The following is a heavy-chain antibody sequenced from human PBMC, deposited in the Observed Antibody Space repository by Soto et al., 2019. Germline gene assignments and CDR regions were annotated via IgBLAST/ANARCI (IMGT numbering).Heavy chain of an antibody. V-gene: IGHV4-34*01. D-gene: IGHD2-2*01. CDR1: GGSFSGYY. CDR3: ARGPLVVVPAAICWFDP. CDR2: INHGGST. J-gene: IGHJ5*02. Sequence: SETLSLTCAVYGGSFSGYYWSWIRQPPGKGLEWIGEINHGGSTNYNPSLKSRVTISVDTSKNQFSLKLSSVTAADTAVYYCARGPLVVVPAAICWFDPWGQGTLVTVSS.